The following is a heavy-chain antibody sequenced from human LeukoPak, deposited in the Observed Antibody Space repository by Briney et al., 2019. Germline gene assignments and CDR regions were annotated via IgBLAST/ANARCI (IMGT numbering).Heavy chain of an antibody. J-gene: IGHJ4*02. D-gene: IGHD6-13*01. CDR2: IIPIFGTA. CDR1: GGTFSSYA. Sequence: SVKVSCKASGGTFSSYAISWVRQAPGQGLEWMGGIIPIFGTANYTQKFQGRVTITADESTSTAYMELSSLRSEDTAVYYCATQGRGEQLVEYYFDYWGQGTLVTVSS. CDR3: ATQGRGEQLVEYYFDY. V-gene: IGHV1-69*13.